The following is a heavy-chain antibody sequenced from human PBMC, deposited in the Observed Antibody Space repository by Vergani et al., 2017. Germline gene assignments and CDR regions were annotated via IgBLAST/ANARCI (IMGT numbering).Heavy chain of an antibody. CDR1: GGTFSSYA. J-gene: IGHJ6*03. CDR3: ARGLGRFFRTQYYEYMDV. Sequence: QVQLVQSGAEVKKPGSSVKVSCKASGGTFSSYAISWVRQAPGQGLEWMGGIIPIFGTAHYAQKFQGRVKITADESTSTAYMELSSLRSEDTAVYYCARGLGRFFRTQYYEYMDVWGKGTTVTVSS. V-gene: IGHV1-69*01. D-gene: IGHD3-3*01. CDR2: IIPIFGTA.